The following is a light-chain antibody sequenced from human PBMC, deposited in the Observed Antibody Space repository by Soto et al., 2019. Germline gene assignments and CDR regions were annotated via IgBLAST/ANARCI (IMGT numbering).Light chain of an antibody. J-gene: IGKJ1*01. Sequence: MTQTPLSLSVTPGQPSSISCKSSLSISSYLNWYQQKPGKAPKLLIYAASSLQRGVPSRFSGSGSGTDFTLTISSLQHEDFATYYCQQSYSTPTWTFGQGTKVDIK. CDR2: AAS. CDR1: LSISSY. V-gene: IGKV1-39*01. CDR3: QQSYSTPTWT.